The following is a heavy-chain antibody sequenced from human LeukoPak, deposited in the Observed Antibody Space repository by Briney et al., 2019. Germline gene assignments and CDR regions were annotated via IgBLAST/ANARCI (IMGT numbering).Heavy chain of an antibody. Sequence: PSETLSLTCTVSGGSISGGSYYWSWIRQPAGKGLEWIGRIYTSESTNYNPSLKSRVTISVDTSKNQFSLKLSSVTAADTAVYYCAREGGLMVRGVLRYGMDVWGQGTTVTVSS. CDR1: GGSISGGSYY. D-gene: IGHD3-10*01. V-gene: IGHV4-61*02. CDR3: AREGGLMVRGVLRYGMDV. CDR2: IYTSEST. J-gene: IGHJ6*02.